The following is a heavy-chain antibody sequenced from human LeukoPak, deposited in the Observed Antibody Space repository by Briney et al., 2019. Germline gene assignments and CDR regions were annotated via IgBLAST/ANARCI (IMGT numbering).Heavy chain of an antibody. CDR2: ISGRGDST. D-gene: IGHD1-26*01. CDR1: GITFSSYG. V-gene: IGHV3-23*01. Sequence: PGGTLRLSCAASGITFSSYGMSWVRQAPGKGLEWVSTISGRGDSTYYADSVKGRFTISRDNSKNTLYLQMNSLRADDTAVYYCAKNGVGATWGNYFDYWGQGTLVTVSS. CDR3: AKNGVGATWGNYFDY. J-gene: IGHJ4*02.